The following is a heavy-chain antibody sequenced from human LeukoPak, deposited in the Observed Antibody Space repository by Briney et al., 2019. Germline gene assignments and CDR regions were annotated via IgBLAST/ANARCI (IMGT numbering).Heavy chain of an antibody. V-gene: IGHV3-30*18. CDR1: GFTFSNYG. CDR2: ISYDGSNK. D-gene: IGHD3-22*01. CDR3: AKGIITMIVVVTVGY. J-gene: IGHJ4*02. Sequence: GRSLRLSCAASGFTFSNYGMHWVRQAPGKGLEWVAVISYDGSNKYYADSVKGRVTISRDNSKNTLYLQMNSLRPEDTAVYYCAKGIITMIVVVTVGYWGQGTLVTVSS.